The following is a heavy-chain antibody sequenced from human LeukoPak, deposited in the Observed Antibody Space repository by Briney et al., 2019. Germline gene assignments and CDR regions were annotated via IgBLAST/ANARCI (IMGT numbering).Heavy chain of an antibody. Sequence: GGSLRLSCAASGFTFSDYYMNWIRQAPGKGLEWVSYISSDGSSIYYSDSLKGRFTITRDNANASVYLQINRLKAEDTAVYYCARDTGSLTITAAGPPGMDVWGQGTTVTVS. CDR2: ISSDGSSI. CDR3: ARDTGSLTITAAGPPGMDV. J-gene: IGHJ6*02. V-gene: IGHV3-11*01. D-gene: IGHD4/OR15-4a*01. CDR1: GFTFSDYY.